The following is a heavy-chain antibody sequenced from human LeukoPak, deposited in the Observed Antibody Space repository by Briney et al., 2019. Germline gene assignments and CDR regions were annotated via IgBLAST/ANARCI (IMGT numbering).Heavy chain of an antibody. J-gene: IGHJ4*02. CDR1: GYTFTSYG. Sequence: ASVKVSCKASGYTFTSYGISWVRQAPGQGIERKGWISAYNGNTNYAQKLQGRVTMTTDTSTSTAYMELRSLRSDDTAVYYCARDGFVVPAAIELDYWGQGTLVTVSS. CDR2: ISAYNGNT. D-gene: IGHD2-2*01. V-gene: IGHV1-18*01. CDR3: ARDGFVVPAAIELDY.